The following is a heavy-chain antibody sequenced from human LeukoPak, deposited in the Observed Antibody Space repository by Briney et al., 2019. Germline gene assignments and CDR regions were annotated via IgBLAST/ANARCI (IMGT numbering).Heavy chain of an antibody. CDR2: IWYDGSNK. CDR1: GFTFSSYG. Sequence: GGSLRLSCAASGFTFSSYGMHWVRQAPGKGLEWVAVIWYDGSNKYYADSVKGRFTISRANSKNTLYLQMNSLRAEDTAVYYCTVRGEYCSGGSCYRDYYYYGMDVWGKGITVTVSS. D-gene: IGHD2-15*01. V-gene: IGHV3-33*01. CDR3: TVRGEYCSGGSCYRDYYYYGMDV. J-gene: IGHJ6*04.